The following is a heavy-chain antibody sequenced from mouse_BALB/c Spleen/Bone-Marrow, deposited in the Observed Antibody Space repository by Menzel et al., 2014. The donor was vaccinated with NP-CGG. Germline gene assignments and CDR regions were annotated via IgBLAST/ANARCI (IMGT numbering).Heavy chain of an antibody. D-gene: IGHD2-4*01. Sequence: EVNLVESGGGLVKPGGSLKLSCAASGFTFSAYSMSWVRQTPEKRLEWVATISSGGHDTYYSESVKGRFTISRDNVKNTLYLQMDSLRSVDSAVYYCSKDGGYDYSYYFDYWGQGTTLTVSS. CDR3: SKDGGYDYSYYFDY. J-gene: IGHJ2*01. CDR1: GFTFSAYS. V-gene: IGHV5-6-4*01. CDR2: ISSGGHDT.